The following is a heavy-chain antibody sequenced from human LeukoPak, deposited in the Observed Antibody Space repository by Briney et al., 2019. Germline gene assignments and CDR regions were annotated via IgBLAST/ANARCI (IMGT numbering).Heavy chain of an antibody. CDR2: INPSGGST. J-gene: IGHJ4*02. CDR1: GYTFTSYY. V-gene: IGHV1-46*01. Sequence: ASVKVSCKASGYTFTSYYMHWVRQATGQGLEWMGIINPSGGSTSYAQKFQGRVTMTRDTSTSTVYMELSSLRSEDTAVYYCARVVGIAAAGYWGQGTLVTVSS. D-gene: IGHD6-13*01. CDR3: ARVVGIAAAGY.